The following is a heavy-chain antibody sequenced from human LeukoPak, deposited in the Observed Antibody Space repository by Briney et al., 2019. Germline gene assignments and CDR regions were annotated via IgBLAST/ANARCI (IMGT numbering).Heavy chain of an antibody. J-gene: IGHJ5*02. D-gene: IGHD6-19*01. CDR2: IGTAGDT. CDR3: ARGHRSGWYTWFDP. CDR1: GFTFSSYD. V-gene: IGHV3-13*01. Sequence: GASLRLSCAASGFTFSSYDMHWVRQATGKGLEWVSAIGTAGDTYYPGSVKGRFTISRENAKNSLYLQMNSLRAGDTAVYYCARGHRSGWYTWFDPWGQGTLVTVSS.